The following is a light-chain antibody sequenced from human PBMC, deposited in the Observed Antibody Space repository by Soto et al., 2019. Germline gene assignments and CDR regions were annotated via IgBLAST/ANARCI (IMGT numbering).Light chain of an antibody. V-gene: IGKV1-27*01. CDR2: AAS. CDR3: QQYNSHSPWT. J-gene: IGKJ1*01. Sequence: DIQMTQSPSSLSASVGDRVTITCRANQDISYYLAWYQQKQGKVPKLLIYAASTLQSGVPSRFSGSGSGTEFTLTISSLQPDDFATYYCQQYNSHSPWTFGQGTKVEIK. CDR1: QDISYY.